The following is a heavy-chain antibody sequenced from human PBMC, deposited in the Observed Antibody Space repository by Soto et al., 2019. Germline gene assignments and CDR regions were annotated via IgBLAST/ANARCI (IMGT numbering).Heavy chain of an antibody. Sequence: GGSLRLSCAASGFTFSSYGMHWVRQAPGKGLEWVAVISYDGSNKYYADSVKGRFTISRDNSKNTLYLQMNSLRAEDTAVYYCAKVPARAARNYYYYGMDVWGQGTTVTVSS. J-gene: IGHJ6*02. D-gene: IGHD6-13*01. CDR1: GFTFSSYG. CDR3: AKVPARAARNYYYYGMDV. V-gene: IGHV3-30*18. CDR2: ISYDGSNK.